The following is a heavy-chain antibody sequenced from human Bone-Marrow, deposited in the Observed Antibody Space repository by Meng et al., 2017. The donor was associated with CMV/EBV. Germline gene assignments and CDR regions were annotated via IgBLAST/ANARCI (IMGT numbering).Heavy chain of an antibody. V-gene: IGHV1-18*04. CDR3: ARDGDYDFWSGYYSFDY. Sequence: ASVKVSCKASGYTFTGYYMHWVRQAPGQGLEWMGWISAYNGNTNYAQKLQGRVTMTTDTSTSTAYMELRSLRSDDTAVYYSARDGDYDFWSGYYSFDYWGQGTLVTVSS. D-gene: IGHD3-3*01. CDR2: ISAYNGNT. CDR1: GYTFTGYY. J-gene: IGHJ4*02.